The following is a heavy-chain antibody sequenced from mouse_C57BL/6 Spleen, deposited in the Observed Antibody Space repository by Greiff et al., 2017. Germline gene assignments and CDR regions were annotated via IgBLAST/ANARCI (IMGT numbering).Heavy chain of an antibody. CDR3: VRPDYYGSSYGFAY. V-gene: IGHV10-1*01. D-gene: IGHD1-1*01. J-gene: IGHJ3*01. CDR2: IRSKSNNYAT. CDR1: GFSFNTYA. Sequence: EVQLQESGGGLVQPKGSLKLSCAASGFSFNTYAMNWVRQAPGKGLEWVARIRSKSNNYATYYADSVKDRFTISRDDSESMLYLQMNNLKTEDTAMYYCVRPDYYGSSYGFAYWGQGTLVTVSA.